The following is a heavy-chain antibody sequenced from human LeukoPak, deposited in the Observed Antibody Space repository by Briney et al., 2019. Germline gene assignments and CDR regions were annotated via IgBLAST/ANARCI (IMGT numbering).Heavy chain of an antibody. Sequence: ASVKVSCKASGGTFSSYAISWVRQAPGQGLEWMGGIIPIFGTANYAQKFQGRVTITADESTSTAYMELSSLRSEDTAVYYCAREAWGYYDSSSYSMIHHAFDIWGQGTMVTVSS. J-gene: IGHJ3*02. CDR3: AREAWGYYDSSSYSMIHHAFDI. D-gene: IGHD3-22*01. CDR2: IIPIFGTA. CDR1: GGTFSSYA. V-gene: IGHV1-69*13.